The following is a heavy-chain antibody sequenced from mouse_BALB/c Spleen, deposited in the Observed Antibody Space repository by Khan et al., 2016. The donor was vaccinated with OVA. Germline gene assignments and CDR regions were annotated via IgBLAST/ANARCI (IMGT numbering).Heavy chain of an antibody. V-gene: IGHV1-69*02. CDR1: GYSFTTYW. Sequence: QVQLQQSGAELVRPGASVKLSCKASGYSFTTYWITWVKQRPGQGLEWIGNIYPSDSYTNYNQKFKDKATLTVDKSSSTAYMHLSSLTSEDSAVYYCAADLPLDHWGPGTTLTVSS. J-gene: IGHJ2*01. CDR3: AADLPLDH. CDR2: IYPSDSYT. D-gene: IGHD6-1*01.